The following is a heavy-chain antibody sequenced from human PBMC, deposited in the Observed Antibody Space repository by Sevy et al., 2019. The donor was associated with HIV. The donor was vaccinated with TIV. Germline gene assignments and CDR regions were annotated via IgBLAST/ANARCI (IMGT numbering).Heavy chain of an antibody. Sequence: GGSLRLSCAASGFTFSSYSMNWVRQAPGKGLEWVSYIGRSSSTIYYVDSVKGRFTISRDNAKNSLYLQMNGLRAEDTAVYYCARSPPYSSGWYGIDYWGQGTLVTVSS. D-gene: IGHD6-19*01. J-gene: IGHJ4*02. CDR3: ARSPPYSSGWYGIDY. CDR2: IGRSSSTI. V-gene: IGHV3-48*01. CDR1: GFTFSSYS.